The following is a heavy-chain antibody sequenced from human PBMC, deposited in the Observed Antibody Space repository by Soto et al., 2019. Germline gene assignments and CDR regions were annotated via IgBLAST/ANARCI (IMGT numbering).Heavy chain of an antibody. J-gene: IGHJ6*02. CDR3: ARYMVRGVYGMDV. V-gene: IGHV4-59*01. CDR1: GGSISSYY. Sequence: SETLSLTCTVSGGSISSYYWSWIRQPPGKGLEWIGYIYYSGSTNYNPSLKSRVTISVDTSKNQFSLKLSSVTAADTAVYYCARYMVRGVYGMDVWGQGTTVTVSS. D-gene: IGHD3-10*01. CDR2: IYYSGST.